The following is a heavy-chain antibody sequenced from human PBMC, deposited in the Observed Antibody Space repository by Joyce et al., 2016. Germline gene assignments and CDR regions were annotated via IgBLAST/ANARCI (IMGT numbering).Heavy chain of an antibody. V-gene: IGHV5-51*01. CDR1: GYSFSSYW. Sequence: EVQLVQSGAEVKTTGESLKISCRGSGYSFSSYWIAWVRQKPGKGLEWIVVIYPRDSATTYSPSFRGQVTMSANRSTGTAYLQWNSLKASDTAVYFCGRHDGPEYFRHWGQGTRVTVSS. CDR2: IYPRDSAT. CDR3: GRHDGPEYFRH. J-gene: IGHJ1*01.